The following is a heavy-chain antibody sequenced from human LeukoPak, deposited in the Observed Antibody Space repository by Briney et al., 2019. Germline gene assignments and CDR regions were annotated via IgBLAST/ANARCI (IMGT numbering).Heavy chain of an antibody. CDR1: GGSISSYY. J-gene: IGHJ3*02. Sequence: SETLSLTCTVSGGSISSYYWSWIRQPPGKGLEWIGYIYYSGSTNYNPSLKSRVTISVDTSKNQFSLKLSSVTAADTAVYYCARANNSITIFGVVHDAFDIWGQGTMVTVSS. V-gene: IGHV4-59*01. D-gene: IGHD3-3*01. CDR3: ARANNSITIFGVVHDAFDI. CDR2: IYYSGST.